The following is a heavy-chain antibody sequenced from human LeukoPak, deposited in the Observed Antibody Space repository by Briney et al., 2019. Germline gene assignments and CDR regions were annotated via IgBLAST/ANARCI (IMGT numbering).Heavy chain of an antibody. CDR3: ARGRVPQSKGLYGFDY. V-gene: IGHV3-23*01. CDR2: ITSSGGGT. D-gene: IGHD4-17*01. J-gene: IGHJ4*02. Sequence: GGSLRLSCAASGFAFGIFAMSWVRQAPGKGLEWVATITSSGGGTNYADSGKGRFTISRDNSRSTFYLQMDSLAGDDTGVYYCARGRVPQSKGLYGFDYWGQGTLVTVST. CDR1: GFAFGIFA.